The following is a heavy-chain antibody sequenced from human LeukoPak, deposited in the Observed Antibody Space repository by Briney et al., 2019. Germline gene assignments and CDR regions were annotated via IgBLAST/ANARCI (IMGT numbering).Heavy chain of an antibody. J-gene: IGHJ4*02. CDR1: GGSISSSSYF. Sequence: SETLSLTCTVSGGSISSSSYFWGWIRQPPGKGLEWIGSIYYSGSTYYNPSLKSRVTISVDTSKNQFSLKLSAVTAADTGVYHCARGVPANSYDYWGQGTLVTVSS. V-gene: IGHV4-39*01. D-gene: IGHD2-2*01. CDR2: IYYSGST. CDR3: ARGVPANSYDY.